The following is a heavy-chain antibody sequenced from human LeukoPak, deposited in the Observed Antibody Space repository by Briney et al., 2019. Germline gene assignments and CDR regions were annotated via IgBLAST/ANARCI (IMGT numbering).Heavy chain of an antibody. CDR3: ARDRAALQDWVEFDP. Sequence: QPGGSLRLSCAVSGFRVSDYYMSWVRQAPGKGLEWVGLIRDSGEAFYADFVGGRFAISRDESENTLYLQMNSLRVEDTAVYFCARDRAALQDWVEFDPWGQGTPVIVSS. V-gene: IGHV3-66*03. CDR1: GFRVSDYY. D-gene: IGHD3/OR15-3a*01. CDR2: IRDSGEA. J-gene: IGHJ5*02.